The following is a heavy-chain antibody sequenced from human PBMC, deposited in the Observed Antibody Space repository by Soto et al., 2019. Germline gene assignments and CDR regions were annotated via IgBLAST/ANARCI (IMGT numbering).Heavy chain of an antibody. D-gene: IGHD1-26*01. J-gene: IGHJ6*02. Sequence: GASVNVSCKASGYTFTIYYMHWVRQAPGQGLEWMGIINPSGGSTSYAQKFQGRVTMTRDTSTSTVYMELSSLRSEDTAVYYCAGDQRVGYYYYGMDVWGQGTTVTVSS. CDR1: GYTFTIYY. V-gene: IGHV1-46*03. CDR2: INPSGGST. CDR3: AGDQRVGYYYYGMDV.